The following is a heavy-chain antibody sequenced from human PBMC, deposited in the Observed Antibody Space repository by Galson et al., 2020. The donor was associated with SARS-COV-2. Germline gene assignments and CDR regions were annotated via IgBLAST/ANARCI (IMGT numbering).Heavy chain of an antibody. CDR3: ARDRSAGSSVPFDY. D-gene: IGHD2-2*01. J-gene: IGHJ4*02. CDR1: GYTFTGYY. V-gene: IGHV1-2*02. CDR2: INPNSGGT. Sequence: ASVKVSCKASGYTFTGYYMHWVRQAPGQGLEWMGWINPNSGGTNYAQKFQGRVTMTRDTSISTAYMELSRLRSDDTAVYYCARDRSAGSSVPFDYWGQGTLVTVSS.